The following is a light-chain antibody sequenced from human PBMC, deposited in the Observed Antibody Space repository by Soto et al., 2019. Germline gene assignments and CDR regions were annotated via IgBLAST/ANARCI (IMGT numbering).Light chain of an antibody. Sequence: EIVLTQSPGTLSLSPGERDTLSCRASQSVRYTFLAWYQQKPGQPPRLLIHDAFSMATGIPVRLSGSGSVTDFTRSISILEAEDFEVYYCQQYGISPLSFGGRTQVEIK. J-gene: IGKJ4*01. V-gene: IGKV3-20*01. CDR3: QQYGISPLS. CDR2: DAF. CDR1: QSVRYTF.